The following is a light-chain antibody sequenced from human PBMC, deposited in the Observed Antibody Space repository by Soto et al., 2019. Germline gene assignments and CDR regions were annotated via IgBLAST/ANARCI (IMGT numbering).Light chain of an antibody. J-gene: IGLJ1*01. CDR3: TSYTSKSSLDV. CDR2: EVT. Sequence: QSALTQPASVSGSLGQSVTISCTGTSSDVGDYNYVCWFQQHPGRAPKLLIFEVTNRPSGVSNRFSGSKSGNTASLIISGLQAEDEATYYCTSYTSKSSLDVFGTGTKVTVL. CDR1: SSDVGDYNY. V-gene: IGLV2-14*01.